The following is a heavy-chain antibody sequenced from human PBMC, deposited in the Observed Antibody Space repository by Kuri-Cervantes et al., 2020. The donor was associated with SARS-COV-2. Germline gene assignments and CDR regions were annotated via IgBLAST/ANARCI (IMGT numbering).Heavy chain of an antibody. Sequence: GGSLRLSCAASGFIFSDFGMNWVRQAPGKGLEWVSYISGSSTTIYYADSVKGRFTISRDNAKNSLYLQMNSLRAEDTAVYYCARVFGSYVAAAAAYYFDYWGQGTLVTVSS. CDR1: GFIFSDFG. V-gene: IGHV3-48*01. CDR3: ARVFGSYVAAAAAYYFDY. D-gene: IGHD6-13*01. CDR2: ISGSSTTI. J-gene: IGHJ4*02.